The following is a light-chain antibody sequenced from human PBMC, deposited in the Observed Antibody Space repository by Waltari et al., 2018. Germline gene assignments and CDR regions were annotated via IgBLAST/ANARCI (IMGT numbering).Light chain of an antibody. CDR3: QTWVTGIRVV. CDR2: VDSNGGH. Sequence: QLVLTQSPSASASLGASAKPTCPLSSGHSTYPIARHQQQPGKGPRYLLKVDSNGGHFKGDGIPDRFSGSSSGTERYLTISSLQSDDEADYYCQTWVTGIRVVFGGGTKLTVL. J-gene: IGLJ2*01. V-gene: IGLV4-69*02. CDR1: SGHSTYP.